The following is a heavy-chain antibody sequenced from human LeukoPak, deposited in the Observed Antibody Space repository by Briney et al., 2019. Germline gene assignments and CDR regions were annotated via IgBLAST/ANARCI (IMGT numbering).Heavy chain of an antibody. CDR2: INHSGST. J-gene: IGHJ3*02. CDR3: ARAVVVITVSTAFDI. D-gene: IGHD3-22*01. V-gene: IGHV4-34*09. CDR1: GGSFSGYY. Sequence: KPSETLSLTCAVYGGSFSGYYWSWIRQPPGKGLEWIGEINHSGSTYYNPSLKSRVTISVDTSKNQFSLKLSSVTAADTAVYYCARAVVVITVSTAFDIWGQGTMVTVSS.